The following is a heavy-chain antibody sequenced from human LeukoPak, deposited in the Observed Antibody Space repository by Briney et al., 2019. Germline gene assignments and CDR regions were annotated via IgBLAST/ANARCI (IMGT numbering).Heavy chain of an antibody. Sequence: KPSETLSLTCTVSGGSISSYYWSWIRQPPGKGLEWIGYIYYSGSTNYNPSLKSRVTISVDTSKNQFSLKLSSVTAADTAVYYCARHSSSSSPGGKVKYWGQGTLVTVSS. D-gene: IGHD6-13*01. CDR2: IYYSGST. CDR1: GGSISSYY. V-gene: IGHV4-59*08. J-gene: IGHJ4*02. CDR3: ARHSSSSSPGGKVKY.